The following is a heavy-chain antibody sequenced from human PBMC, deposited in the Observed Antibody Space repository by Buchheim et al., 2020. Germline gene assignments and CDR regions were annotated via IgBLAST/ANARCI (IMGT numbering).Heavy chain of an antibody. Sequence: QVQLVQSGAEVKKPGASVKVSCKASGYTFTSYHIHWVRQAPGQGLEWMGIINPSGGSTSYAQKFQGRVTMTRDTSTSTVYMELSSLRSEDTAVYYCASGTVAATRALFVDYWGQGTL. D-gene: IGHD6-19*01. V-gene: IGHV1-46*03. J-gene: IGHJ4*02. CDR1: GYTFTSYH. CDR2: INPSGGST. CDR3: ASGTVAATRALFVDY.